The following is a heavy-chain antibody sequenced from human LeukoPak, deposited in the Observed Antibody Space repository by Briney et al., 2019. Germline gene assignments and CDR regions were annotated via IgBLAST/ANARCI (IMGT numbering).Heavy chain of an antibody. CDR1: GGSISSYY. CDR3: ARVQDRFPRGYYFDY. D-gene: IGHD1-1*01. J-gene: IGHJ4*02. Sequence: SETLSLTCTVSGGSISSYYWSWIRQPPGKGLEWIGYIYYSGSTNYNPSLKSRVTISVDTSKNQFSLKLSSVTAADTAVYYCARVQDRFPRGYYFDYWGQGTLVTVSS. CDR2: IYYSGST. V-gene: IGHV4-59*01.